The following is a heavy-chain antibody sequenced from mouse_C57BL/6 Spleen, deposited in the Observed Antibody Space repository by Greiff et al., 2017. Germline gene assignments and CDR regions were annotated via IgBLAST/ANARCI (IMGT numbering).Heavy chain of an antibody. V-gene: IGHV1-81*01. J-gene: IGHJ2*01. CDR2: IYPRSGYT. Sequence: VKLQESGAELARPGASVKLSCKASGYTFTSYGISWVKQRTGQGLEWIGEIYPRSGYTYYNEKFKGKATLTADKSSSTAYMELRSLTSEDSAVYFCARGNWPFDYWGQGTTLTVSS. CDR3: ARGNWPFDY. CDR1: GYTFTSYG. D-gene: IGHD2-1*01.